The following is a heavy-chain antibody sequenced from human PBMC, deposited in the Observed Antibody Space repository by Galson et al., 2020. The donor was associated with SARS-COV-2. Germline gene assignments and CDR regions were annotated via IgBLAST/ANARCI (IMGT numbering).Heavy chain of an antibody. CDR1: GGSFSDYS. V-gene: IGHV4-34*01. CDR3: ARGGSRPIMVFGYFYFYMDV. CDR2: ISHSGST. J-gene: IGHJ6*03. D-gene: IGHD2-8*01. Sequence: SQTLSLTCAVYGGSFSDYSWTWVRQPPGKGLEWIGEISHSGSTNYSPSLKSRVFISVDTSKNQFSLKLSSVTAADTAVYYCARGGSRPIMVFGYFYFYMDVWGKGTTVTVSS.